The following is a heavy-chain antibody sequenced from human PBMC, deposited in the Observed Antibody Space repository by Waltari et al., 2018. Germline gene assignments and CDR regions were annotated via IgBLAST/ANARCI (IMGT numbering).Heavy chain of an antibody. J-gene: IGHJ4*02. CDR3: ASLTGYSSSWPFDY. CDR1: GFTFSSYW. D-gene: IGHD6-13*01. V-gene: IGHV3-7*01. CDR2: IKQDGSEK. Sequence: EVQLVESGGGLVQPGGSLRLSCAASGFTFSSYWMSWVRQAPGKGLEWVANIKQDGSEKYYVDSVKGRFTISRDNAKNSLYLQMNSLRAEDTAVYYCASLTGYSSSWPFDYWGQGTLVTVSS.